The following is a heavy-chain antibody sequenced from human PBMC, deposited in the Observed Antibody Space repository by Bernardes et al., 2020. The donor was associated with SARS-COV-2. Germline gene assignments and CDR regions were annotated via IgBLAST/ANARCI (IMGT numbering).Heavy chain of an antibody. Sequence: ASVKVSCKASGYTFNDYYIHWLRQAPGQGFEWMGWISPKSGAANYAQKFQGRVTMTRDTAISTEYMELSRLTFDDTAVYYCARTFYYDRGGDSVFDHWGEGTRVSVSS. CDR3: ARTFYYDRGGDSVFDH. CDR2: ISPKSGAA. J-gene: IGHJ4*02. V-gene: IGHV1-2*02. D-gene: IGHD2-21*01. CDR1: GYTFNDYY.